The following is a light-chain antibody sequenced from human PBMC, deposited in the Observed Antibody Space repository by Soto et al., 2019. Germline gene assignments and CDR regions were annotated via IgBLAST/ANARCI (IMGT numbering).Light chain of an antibody. CDR1: QSVSSD. V-gene: IGKV3-15*01. Sequence: IVMTQSPSTLSVSPGERVALSCSASQSVSSDLAWYHQKPGQAPRLLIYGASTRATGIPARFSGSGSGTEFTLTINSLQSEDFAVYYCQQYNNWPRTFGQGTKVDIK. CDR2: GAS. J-gene: IGKJ1*01. CDR3: QQYNNWPRT.